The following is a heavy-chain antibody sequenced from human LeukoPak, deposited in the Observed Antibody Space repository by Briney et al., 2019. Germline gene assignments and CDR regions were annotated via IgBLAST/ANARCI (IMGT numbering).Heavy chain of an antibody. Sequence: PGSSLRLSCEASGFTFRSFGFHWVRQAPGKGLEWVALMWFDGTKTYYADSVKGRFSVSRDNSKNTVYLQMNSLRVEDTAVYYCARHGIAALTDAFDIWGQGTTVSVSS. D-gene: IGHD6-13*01. CDR1: GFTFRSFG. CDR2: MWFDGTKT. J-gene: IGHJ3*02. CDR3: ARHGIAALTDAFDI. V-gene: IGHV3-33*01.